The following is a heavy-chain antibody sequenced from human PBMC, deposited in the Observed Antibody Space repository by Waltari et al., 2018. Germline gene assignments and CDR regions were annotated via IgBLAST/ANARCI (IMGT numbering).Heavy chain of an antibody. D-gene: IGHD3-22*01. CDR3: AKENYYDRSGYSNPLDY. CDR2: ITYDGNNK. J-gene: IGHJ4*02. Sequence: RQDPGKGLGWGAVITYDGNNKYYADSVKGRFTISRDKYKNTLSMQRNSLRAEDKAVYYCAKENYYDRSGYSNPLDYWGQGTLVTVSS. V-gene: IGHV3-30*18.